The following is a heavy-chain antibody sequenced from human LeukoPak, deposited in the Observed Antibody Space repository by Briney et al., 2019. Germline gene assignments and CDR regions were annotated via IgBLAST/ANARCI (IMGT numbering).Heavy chain of an antibody. CDR2: IKQDGSEK. CDR1: GFTFSSYW. V-gene: IGHV3-7*01. J-gene: IGHJ5*02. Sequence: PGGSLRLSCAASGFTFSSYWMSWVRQAPGKGLEWGANIKQDGSEKYYVDYVKGRFTISRDNAKNSLYLQMNSLRAEDTAVYYCARESDIVARNWFDPWGQGTLVTVSS. CDR3: ARESDIVARNWFDP. D-gene: IGHD5-12*01.